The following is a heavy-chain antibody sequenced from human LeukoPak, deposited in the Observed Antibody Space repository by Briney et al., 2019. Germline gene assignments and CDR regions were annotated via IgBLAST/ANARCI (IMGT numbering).Heavy chain of an antibody. J-gene: IGHJ5*02. CDR1: GFTVSSSY. V-gene: IGHV3-66*04. Sequence: GGSLRLSCAASGFTVSSSYMSWVRQAPGKGLEWVSVIYSGGSTYYADSVKGRFTISRDNSKSTLYLQVNSLRAEDTAVYYCARRYNNWFDPWGQGTLATVSS. CDR2: IYSGGST. D-gene: IGHD1-1*01. CDR3: ARRYNNWFDP.